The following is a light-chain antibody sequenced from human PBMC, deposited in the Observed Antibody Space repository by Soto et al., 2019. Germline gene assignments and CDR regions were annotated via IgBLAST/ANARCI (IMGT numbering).Light chain of an antibody. J-gene: IGKJ5*01. CDR1: QSISRS. V-gene: IGKV3-20*01. CDR2: DAS. CDR3: QQYGNSPPGT. Sequence: EIVLTQSPAILSVSRGEGATLSCRASQSISRSLAWYQQKPGQAPRLLISDASNRATGIPDRFSGSGSGADFTLTISRLEPEDFAVYFCQQYGNSPPGTFGQGTRLEIK.